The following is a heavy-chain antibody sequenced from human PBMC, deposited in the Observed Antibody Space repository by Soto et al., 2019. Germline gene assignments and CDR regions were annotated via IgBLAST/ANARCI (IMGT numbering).Heavy chain of an antibody. Sequence: QLQLQESGPGLVKPSETLSLTCTVSGGSIGSSDYYWGWIRQPPGKGLEWIGHIYDSGSTSYDPSPKSRVTLSVDTSKNQVSLTVSSVTAAGTAMYICVGGYPWVAFAYWGQGTLVTVSS. V-gene: IGHV4-39*01. CDR1: GGSIGSSDYY. CDR3: VGGYPWVAFAY. CDR2: IYDSGST. D-gene: IGHD2-15*01. J-gene: IGHJ4*02.